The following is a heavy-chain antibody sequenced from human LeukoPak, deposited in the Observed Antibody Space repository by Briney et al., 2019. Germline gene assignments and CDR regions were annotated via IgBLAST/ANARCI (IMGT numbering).Heavy chain of an antibody. J-gene: IGHJ4*02. CDR3: ARESPGNFDF. Sequence: VASVKVSCKASGYTFTNYGINWVRPAPGQGLEWVGWISAHTGDTNYAQKVQGRVTMTTDTSPSTIYMELRNLKSDDTAIYYCARESPGNFDFWGQGTLVTVSS. V-gene: IGHV1-18*01. CDR1: GYTFTNYG. D-gene: IGHD1-26*01. CDR2: ISAHTGDT.